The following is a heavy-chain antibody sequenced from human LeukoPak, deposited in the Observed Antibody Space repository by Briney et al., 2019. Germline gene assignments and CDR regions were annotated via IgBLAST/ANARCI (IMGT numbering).Heavy chain of an antibody. CDR3: GAGGGGEYYYFDY. CDR2: ISSSGSYI. Sequence: GGSLRLSCAASGFTFSSYSMNWVRQAPGKGLEWVSSISSSGSYIYYADSVKGRFTISRDNAKNSLYLQMNSLRAEDTAVYYCGAGGGGEYYYFDYWGQGTLVTVSS. D-gene: IGHD2-8*02. V-gene: IGHV3-21*01. J-gene: IGHJ4*02. CDR1: GFTFSSYS.